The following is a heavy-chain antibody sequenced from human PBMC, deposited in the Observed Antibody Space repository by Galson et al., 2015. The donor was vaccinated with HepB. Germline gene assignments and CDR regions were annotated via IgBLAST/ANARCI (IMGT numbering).Heavy chain of an antibody. V-gene: IGHV3-11*06. CDR2: ISSSSSYT. D-gene: IGHD3-16*01. J-gene: IGHJ4*02. Sequence: SLRLSCAASGFTFSDYYMSWIRQAPGKGLEWVSYISSSSSYTNYADSVKGRFTISRDNAKNSLYLQMNSLRAEDTAVYYCARVGEGDQAWGYYFDYWGQGTLVTVSS. CDR3: ARVGEGDQAWGYYFDY. CDR1: GFTFSDYY.